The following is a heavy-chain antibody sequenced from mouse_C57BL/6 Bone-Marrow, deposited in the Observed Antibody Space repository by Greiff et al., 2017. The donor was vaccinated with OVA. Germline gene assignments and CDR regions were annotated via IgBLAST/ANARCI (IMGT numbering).Heavy chain of an antibody. CDR2: ISSGGSYT. J-gene: IGHJ3*01. CDR3: ARPEF. CDR1: GFTFSSYG. Sequence: EVQGVESGGDLVKPGGSLKLSCAASGFTFSSYGMSWVRQTPDKRLEWVATISSGGSYTYYPDSVKGRFTISRDNAKNTLYLQMSSLKSEDTAMYYCARPEFWGQGTLVTVSA. V-gene: IGHV5-6*01.